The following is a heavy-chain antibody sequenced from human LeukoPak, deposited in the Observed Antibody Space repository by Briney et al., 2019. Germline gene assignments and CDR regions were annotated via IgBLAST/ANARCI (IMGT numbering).Heavy chain of an antibody. CDR3: ARATWDPNYYSYMDV. V-gene: IGHV4-39*01. CDR2: IYYSGST. J-gene: IGHJ6*03. CDR1: GGSISSSSYY. Sequence: PSETLSLTCTVSGGSISSSSYYWGWIRQPPGKGLEWIGSIYYSGSTYYNPSLKSRVTISVDTSKNQFSLKLSSVPAADTAVYFCARATWDPNYYSYMDVWGKGTTVTISS. D-gene: IGHD1-26*01.